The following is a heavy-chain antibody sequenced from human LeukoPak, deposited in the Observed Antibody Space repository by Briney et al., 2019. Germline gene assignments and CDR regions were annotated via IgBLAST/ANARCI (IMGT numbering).Heavy chain of an antibody. CDR3: ARDGSGSYYAY. D-gene: IGHD1-26*01. CDR1: GFTFSGYW. J-gene: IGHJ4*02. V-gene: IGHV3-7*01. Sequence: GGSLRLSCAASGFTFSGYWMSWVRQAPGKGLEWVANIKQDGSEKNYVDSVKGRFTISRDNAKKSLYLQMNSLRAEDTAVYYCARDGSGSYYAYWGQGTLVTVSS. CDR2: IKQDGSEK.